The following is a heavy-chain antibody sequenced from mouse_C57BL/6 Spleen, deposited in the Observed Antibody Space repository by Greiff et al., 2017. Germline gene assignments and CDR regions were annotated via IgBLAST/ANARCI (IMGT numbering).Heavy chain of an antibody. CDR2: ISYDGSN. V-gene: IGHV3-6*01. CDR1: GYSITSGYY. J-gene: IGHJ1*03. D-gene: IGHD1-1*01. CDR3: AREGVRVLRPRDDV. Sequence: DVKLQESGPGLVKPSQSLSLTCSVTGYSITSGYYWNWIRQFPGNKLEWMGYISYDGSNNYHPSLQNRISITRDTSKNPFFLKLNSVTTEDTATYYWAREGVRVLRPRDDVWGTGTTVTVSS.